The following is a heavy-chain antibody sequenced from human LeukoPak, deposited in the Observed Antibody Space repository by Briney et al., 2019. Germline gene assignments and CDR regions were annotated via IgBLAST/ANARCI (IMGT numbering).Heavy chain of an antibody. J-gene: IGHJ4*02. Sequence: GGSLRLSCAASGFAVITNDMAWVRQAPGKGLEWVSVLYSDGNTKYADSVQGRFTISRDNSKNTLYLEMNSLSPDDTAVYYCARGVEPLAANTLAYWGQGTLVTVSS. D-gene: IGHD1-14*01. CDR3: ARGVEPLAANTLAY. V-gene: IGHV3-53*01. CDR1: GFAVITND. CDR2: LYSDGNT.